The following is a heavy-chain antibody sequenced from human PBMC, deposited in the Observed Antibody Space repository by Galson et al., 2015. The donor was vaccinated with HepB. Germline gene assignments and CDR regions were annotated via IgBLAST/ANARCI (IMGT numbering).Heavy chain of an antibody. CDR1: GFTFSSYS. CDR3: ARMGNYGGNSNFDY. V-gene: IGHV3-21*01. J-gene: IGHJ4*02. CDR2: ISSSSSYI. Sequence: SLRLSCAASGFTFSSYSMNWVRQAPGKGLEWVSSISSSSSYIYYADSVKGRFTISRDDAKNSLYLQMNSLRAEDTAVYYCARMGNYGGNSNFDYWGQGTLVTVSS. D-gene: IGHD4-23*01.